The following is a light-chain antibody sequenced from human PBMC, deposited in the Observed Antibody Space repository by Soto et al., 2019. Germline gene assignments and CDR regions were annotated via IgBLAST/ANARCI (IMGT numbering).Light chain of an antibody. CDR2: EAS. Sequence: EINITQSPFTVSAYVGDRVTINCRASQNINSWLAWYQQKPGKAPKLLIYEASSLEKGVPARFGGSGSRTEFTLTISSLQPDDFATYYCQHYNSYSEAFGQGTKV. V-gene: IGKV1-5*03. CDR1: QNINSW. CDR3: QHYNSYSEA. J-gene: IGKJ1*01.